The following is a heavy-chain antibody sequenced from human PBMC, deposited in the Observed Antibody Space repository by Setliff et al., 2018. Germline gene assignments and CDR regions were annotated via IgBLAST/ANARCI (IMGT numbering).Heavy chain of an antibody. Sequence: LSETLSLTCAVSGGSFSGYYWSWIRQPPGKRLEWIGEIIHSGSTNYNPSLKSRVTISMDTSKNQFSLKLSSVTAADTAVYYCARDLQLSSWFDPWGQGTLVTVSS. CDR2: IIHSGST. CDR3: ARDLQLSSWFDP. J-gene: IGHJ5*02. V-gene: IGHV4-34*12. D-gene: IGHD1-1*01. CDR1: GGSFSGYY.